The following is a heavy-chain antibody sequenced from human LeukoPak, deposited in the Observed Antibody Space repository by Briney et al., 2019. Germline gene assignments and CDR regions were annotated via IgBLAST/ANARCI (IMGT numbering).Heavy chain of an antibody. CDR3: ARDPYSGNYGNYYYYYMDV. CDR2: INSDGSST. V-gene: IGHV3-74*01. CDR1: GFTFSSYW. Sequence: GGSLRLSCAASGFTFSSYWMHWVRQAPGKGLVWVSRINSDGSSTTYADSVKGRFTISRDNSENTLYLQMNSLGPEDTAVYYCARDPYSGNYGNYYYYYMDVWGKGTTVTISS. D-gene: IGHD1-26*01. J-gene: IGHJ6*03.